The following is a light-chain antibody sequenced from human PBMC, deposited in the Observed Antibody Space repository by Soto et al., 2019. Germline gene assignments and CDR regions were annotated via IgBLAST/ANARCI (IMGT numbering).Light chain of an antibody. Sequence: EIVWTQAPATMSLSPGDRATLSGGARQSVSSSYLACYQHKPGLAPRLLIYDASSRSTAIPDRFSGSGSGTDVTISISRLEPEDFAVYYCQQHGSSPYTFGHGTKLDIK. CDR3: QQHGSSPYT. V-gene: IGKV3D-20*01. CDR2: DAS. J-gene: IGKJ2*01. CDR1: QSVSSSY.